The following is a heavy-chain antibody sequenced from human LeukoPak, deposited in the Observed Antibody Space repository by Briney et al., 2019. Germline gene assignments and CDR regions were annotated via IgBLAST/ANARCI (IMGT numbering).Heavy chain of an antibody. CDR1: GFTFSSYG. V-gene: IGHV3-30*18. CDR3: AKDQGIAVAVYDAFDI. D-gene: IGHD6-19*01. Sequence: GSLRLSCAASGFTFSSYGMHWVRQAPGKGLEWVAVISYDGSNKYYADSVKGRFTISRDNSKNTLYLQMNSLRAEDTAVYYCAKDQGIAVAVYDAFDIWGQGTMVTVSS. CDR2: ISYDGSNK. J-gene: IGHJ3*02.